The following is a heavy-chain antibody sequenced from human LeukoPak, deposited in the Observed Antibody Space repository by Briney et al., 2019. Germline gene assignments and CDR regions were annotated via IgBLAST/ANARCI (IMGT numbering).Heavy chain of an antibody. Sequence: PGGSLRLSCAASGFTVSSNYMSWVRRAPGKGLEWVSVIYSGGSTYYADSVKGRFTISRDNSKNTLYLQMNSLRAEDTAVYYCARDRWYTSGWSYFDYWGQGTLVTVS. CDR3: ARDRWYTSGWSYFDY. V-gene: IGHV3-66*01. D-gene: IGHD6-19*01. J-gene: IGHJ4*02. CDR2: IYSGGST. CDR1: GFTVSSNY.